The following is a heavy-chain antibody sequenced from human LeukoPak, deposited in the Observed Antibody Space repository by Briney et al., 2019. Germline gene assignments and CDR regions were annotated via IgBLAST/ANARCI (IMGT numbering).Heavy chain of an antibody. D-gene: IGHD3-10*01. CDR2: IKSKTDGGTT. CDR1: GFSFSNAW. CDR3: TTNYYGSGSYQSNFDY. J-gene: IGHJ4*02. Sequence: GGSLRLSCAVSGFSFSNAWMNWVRQAPGKGLEWVGRIKSKTDGGTTDYAAPVKGRFTISRDDSKNTLYLQMNSLKTEDTAVYYRTTNYYGSGSYQSNFDYWGQGTLVTVSS. V-gene: IGHV3-15*01.